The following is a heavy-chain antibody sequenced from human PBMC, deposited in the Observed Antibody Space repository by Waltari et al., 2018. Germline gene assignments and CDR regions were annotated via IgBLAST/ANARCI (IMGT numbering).Heavy chain of an antibody. D-gene: IGHD2-2*01. CDR3: ARAAFPIVPAAPGRYYGMDV. CDR2: INHSGST. V-gene: IGHV4-34*01. J-gene: IGHJ6*02. Sequence: QVQLQQWGAGLLKPSETLSLTCAVYGGSFSGYYWSWIRQPPGKGLEWIGEINHSGSTNYNPSLKSRVTISVDTSKNQFSLKLSSATAADTAVYYCARAAFPIVPAAPGRYYGMDVWGQGTTVTVSS. CDR1: GGSFSGYY.